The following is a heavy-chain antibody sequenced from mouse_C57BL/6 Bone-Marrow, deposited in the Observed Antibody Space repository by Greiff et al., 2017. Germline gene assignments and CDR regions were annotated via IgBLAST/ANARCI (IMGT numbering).Heavy chain of an antibody. J-gene: IGHJ2*01. V-gene: IGHV1-42*01. CDR1: GYSFTGYY. CDR2: INPSTGGT. D-gene: IGHD1-1*01. Sequence: EVQLQQSGPELVKPGASVKISCKASGYSFTGYYMNWVKQSPEKSLEWIGEINPSTGGTTYNQKFKAKATLTVDKSSSTAYMQLKSLTSEDSAVYYCAKGYGSSYNVDYWGQGTTLTVSS. CDR3: AKGYGSSYNVDY.